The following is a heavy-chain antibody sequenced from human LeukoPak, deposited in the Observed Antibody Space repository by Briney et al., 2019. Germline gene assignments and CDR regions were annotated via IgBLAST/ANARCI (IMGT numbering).Heavy chain of an antibody. J-gene: IGHJ5*02. CDR3: ASLGTLRS. V-gene: IGHV4-39*01. CDR2: ISYSGTN. D-gene: IGHD7-27*01. CDR1: GGSVSSSIYY. Sequence: SETLSLTCTVSGGSVSSSIYYLGWIRHPPGKGLEWIGSISYSGTNYNNPSLKSRVSISIDTSKNQFSVKLTSVTAADTAMYYCASLGTLRSWGQGTLVTVSS.